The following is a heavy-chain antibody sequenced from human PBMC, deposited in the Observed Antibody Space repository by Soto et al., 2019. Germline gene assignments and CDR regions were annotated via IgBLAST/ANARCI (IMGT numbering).Heavy chain of an antibody. CDR3: ARIHLNYDSLTGYNNWFDP. D-gene: IGHD3-9*01. J-gene: IGHJ5*02. CDR2: TYYSGST. CDR1: GGSISSGEYY. V-gene: IGHV4-30-4*01. Sequence: PSETLSLTCTVSGGSISSGEYYWSWLRQPPGKGLECIGYTYYSGSTYYNPSLKSRVTISVDTSKNQFSLKLSSVTAADTAVYYCARIHLNYDSLTGYNNWFDPWGQGTLVTVSS.